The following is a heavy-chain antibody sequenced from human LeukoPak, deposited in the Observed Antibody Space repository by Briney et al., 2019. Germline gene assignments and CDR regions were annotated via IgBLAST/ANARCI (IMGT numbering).Heavy chain of an antibody. J-gene: IGHJ4*02. Sequence: GGSLRLSCAASGFTFINAWMSWVRQAPGKGREWVGRIKSKTDGGTTDYAAPVKGRFTISRNDSKNTLYLQMNSLKTEDTAVYYCTTEGDYGDYYDYWGQGTLVTVSS. V-gene: IGHV3-15*01. CDR1: GFTFINAW. CDR2: IKSKTDGGTT. CDR3: TTEGDYGDYYDY. D-gene: IGHD4-17*01.